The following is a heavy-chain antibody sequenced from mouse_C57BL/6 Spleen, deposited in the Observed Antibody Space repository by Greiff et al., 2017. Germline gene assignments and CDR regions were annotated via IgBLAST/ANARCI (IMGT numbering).Heavy chain of an antibody. CDR2: IDPSDSET. V-gene: IGHV1-52*01. J-gene: IGHJ3*01. Sequence: QVQLQQPGAELVRPGSSVKLSCKASGYTFTSYWMHWVKQRPIQGLEWIGNIDPSDSETHYNQKFKDKATFTVDKSSNTAYMQLSSQTSEDSAVYYCAREDYAWFAYWGQGTLVTVSA. D-gene: IGHD2-4*01. CDR3: AREDYAWFAY. CDR1: GYTFTSYW.